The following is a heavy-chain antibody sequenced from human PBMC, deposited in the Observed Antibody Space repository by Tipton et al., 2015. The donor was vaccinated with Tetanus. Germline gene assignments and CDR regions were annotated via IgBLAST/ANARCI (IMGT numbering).Heavy chain of an antibody. CDR3: ARAYFTDGVCNFDF. Sequence: QLVQSGGEVKKPGESLKISCKGSGYIFNNYWIGWVRQKPGKGLEWMGIIYPGDSDTRYSPSFQGQVTISADKSTITAYLQWCSLKASDTAIFYCARAYFTDGVCNFDFWGQGALVTVAS. J-gene: IGHJ4*02. D-gene: IGHD2-8*01. CDR2: IYPGDSDT. CDR1: GYIFNNYW. V-gene: IGHV5-51*01.